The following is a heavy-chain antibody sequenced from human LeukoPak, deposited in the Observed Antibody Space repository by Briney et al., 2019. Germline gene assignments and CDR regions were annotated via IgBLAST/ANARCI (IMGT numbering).Heavy chain of an antibody. V-gene: IGHV4-4*07. CDR2: IYTSGST. J-gene: IGHJ6*03. D-gene: IGHD1-26*01. CDR1: GGSISSYY. CDR3: ARALGVGATSPYYYYYMDV. Sequence: SETLSLTCTVSGGSISSYYWSWIRQPAGKGLEWIGRIYTSGSTNYNPSHKSRVTISVDKSKNQFSLKLSSVTAADTAVYYCARALGVGATSPYYYYYMDVWGKGTTATVSS.